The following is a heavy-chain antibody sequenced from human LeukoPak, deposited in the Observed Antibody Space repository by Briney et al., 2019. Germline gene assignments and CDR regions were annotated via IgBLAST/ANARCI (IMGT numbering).Heavy chain of an antibody. CDR3: VSGYTSGY. Sequence: VRSLRLSCAASGVTLSPYWMAWVRQAPGKGLGWVAAINHDGSGEYYMESVKGRFSVSRDNARNSAYLQLDSLRGEDSAVYYCVSGYTSGYWGQGTQVTVSS. V-gene: IGHV3-7*01. J-gene: IGHJ1*01. CDR2: INHDGSGE. D-gene: IGHD6-19*01. CDR1: GVTLSPYW.